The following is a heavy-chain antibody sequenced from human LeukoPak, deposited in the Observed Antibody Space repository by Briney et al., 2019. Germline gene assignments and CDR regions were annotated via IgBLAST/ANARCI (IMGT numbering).Heavy chain of an antibody. J-gene: IGHJ6*03. CDR3: AKDEERTGYSSGWYWYYYYYYMDV. Sequence: GGSLRLSCAASGFTFSSYGMHWVRQAPGKGLEWVAVIWYDGSDKYHADSVKGRFTISRDNSKNTLYLQMNSLRAEDTAVYYCAKDEERTGYSSGWYWYYYYYYMDVWGKGTTVTVSS. CDR1: GFTFSSYG. D-gene: IGHD6-19*01. CDR2: IWYDGSDK. V-gene: IGHV3-33*06.